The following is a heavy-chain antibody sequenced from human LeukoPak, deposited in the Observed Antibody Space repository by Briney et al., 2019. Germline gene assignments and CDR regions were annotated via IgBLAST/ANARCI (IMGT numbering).Heavy chain of an antibody. D-gene: IGHD3-10*01. V-gene: IGHV3-21*01. CDR2: ISSSSSYI. CDR3: AGYGSGSLEYCYGMDV. J-gene: IGHJ6*02. CDR1: GFTFSSYS. Sequence: PGRSLRLSCAPSGFTFSSYSMNWVRQAPGKGLEWVSSISSSSSYIYYADSVKGRFTISRDNAKNSLYLQMNSLRAEDTAVYYCAGYGSGSLEYCYGMDVWGQGTTVTVSS.